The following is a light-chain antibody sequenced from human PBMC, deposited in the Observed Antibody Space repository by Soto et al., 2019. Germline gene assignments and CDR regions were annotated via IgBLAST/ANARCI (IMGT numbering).Light chain of an antibody. Sequence: QSVLTQPASVSGSPGQSITISCTGTSSDVGSYNLVSWYQQHPGKAPKLMIYEGSKRPSGVSNRFSASKSGNTASLTISGLQAEDEADYYCCSYAGSRTSYVFGTGTKLTVL. J-gene: IGLJ1*01. CDR3: CSYAGSRTSYV. CDR1: SSDVGSYNL. V-gene: IGLV2-23*01. CDR2: EGS.